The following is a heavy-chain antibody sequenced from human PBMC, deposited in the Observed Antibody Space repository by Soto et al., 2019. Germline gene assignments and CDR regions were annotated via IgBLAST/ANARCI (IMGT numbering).Heavy chain of an antibody. Sequence: QVQLVQSGAEVKKPGSSVKVSCKASGGAFSDYAFSWVRQAPGQGLEWLGGIMPIFRAPDYAQKFQGRVTIPADEFTRTAYMEMNSLRSEDTAVYYCASWLKGPDIGHYYYGMDVWGQGTTVTVS. CDR1: GGAFSDYA. CDR3: ASWLKGPDIGHYYYGMDV. CDR2: IMPIFRAP. V-gene: IGHV1-69*12. J-gene: IGHJ6*02. D-gene: IGHD2-15*01.